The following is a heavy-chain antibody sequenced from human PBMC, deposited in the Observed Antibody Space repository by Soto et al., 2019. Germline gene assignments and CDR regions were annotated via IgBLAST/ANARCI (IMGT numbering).Heavy chain of an antibody. Sequence: GESLKISCKGSGYSFASYWSGWVRQMPGKGLEWMGIIYPGDSDTRYSPSFQGQVTISADKSISTAYLQWSSLKASDTAMYYCARGLSSSWYYYGMDVWGQGTTVTVSS. CDR3: ARGLSSSWYYYGMDV. V-gene: IGHV5-51*01. D-gene: IGHD6-13*01. CDR2: IYPGDSDT. CDR1: GYSFASYW. J-gene: IGHJ6*02.